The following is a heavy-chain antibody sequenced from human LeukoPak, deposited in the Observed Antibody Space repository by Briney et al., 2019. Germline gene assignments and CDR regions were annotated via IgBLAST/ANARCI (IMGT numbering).Heavy chain of an antibody. CDR3: TRAYWIGFHFDS. CDR2: IYYSGTT. CDR1: GGSISSGDYF. V-gene: IGHV4-30-4*01. Sequence: PSETLSLTCSVSGGSISSGDYFWTWIRQPPGKGVEYIGYIYYSGTTYYNPSLKSRITMSVDMSANQFSLRLTSVSAADTAVYYCTRAYWIGFHFDSWGQGILVSVSS. J-gene: IGHJ4*02. D-gene: IGHD3-3*01.